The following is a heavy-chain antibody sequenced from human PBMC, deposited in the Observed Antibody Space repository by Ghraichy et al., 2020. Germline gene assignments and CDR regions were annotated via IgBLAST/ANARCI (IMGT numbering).Heavy chain of an antibody. Sequence: LSLTCTVSGGSISSGGYYWSWIRQHPGKGLEWIGYIYYSGSTYYNPSLKSRVTISVDTSKNQFSLKLSSVTAADAAVYYCARDRRGYSGYDANWFDPWGQGTLVTVSS. CDR3: ARDRRGYSGYDANWFDP. J-gene: IGHJ5*02. D-gene: IGHD5-12*01. CDR1: GGSISSGGYY. CDR2: IYYSGST. V-gene: IGHV4-31*03.